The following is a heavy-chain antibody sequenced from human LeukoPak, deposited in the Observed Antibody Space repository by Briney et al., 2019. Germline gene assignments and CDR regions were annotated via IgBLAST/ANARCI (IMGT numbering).Heavy chain of an antibody. V-gene: IGHV3-7*01. J-gene: IGHJ6*03. CDR1: GFTFSSYW. CDR3: AREFYYYYMDV. Sequence: SGGSLRLSCAASGFTFSSYWMTWVRQAPGKGLEWVANIKQDGSEKYYVDSVKGRFTISRDNAKNSLYLQMNSLRAEDTAVYYCAREFYYYYMDVWGKGTTVTVSS. CDR2: IKQDGSEK.